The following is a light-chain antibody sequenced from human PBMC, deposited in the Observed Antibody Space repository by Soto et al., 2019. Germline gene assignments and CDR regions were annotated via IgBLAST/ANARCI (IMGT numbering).Light chain of an antibody. CDR2: DAS. CDR1: PSVSSY. Sequence: EIVLTQSPATLSLSPGDKATLSCRASPSVSSYLAWYQQKPGQAPRLLMYDASIRATGIPARFSGTGSERDFTLTITSLEPADFAVYYCQQRSNWPWTFGQGTKVEIK. J-gene: IGKJ1*01. V-gene: IGKV3-11*02. CDR3: QQRSNWPWT.